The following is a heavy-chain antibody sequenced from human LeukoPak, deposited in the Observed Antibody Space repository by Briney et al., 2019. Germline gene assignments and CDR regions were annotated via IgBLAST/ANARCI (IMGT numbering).Heavy chain of an antibody. V-gene: IGHV3-21*01. CDR3: ARDSVGKKLCSGGSCHRDYYYYYMDV. CDR2: ISGSTTDI. D-gene: IGHD2-15*01. CDR1: GFTFTAYT. Sequence: PGGSLRLSCAASGFTFTAYTINWVRQAPGKGLEWVSYISGSTTDIYYADSVKGRFTISRDNAKNSLYLQMNSLRAEDTAVYYCARDSVGKKLCSGGSCHRDYYYYYMDVWGKGTTVTVSS. J-gene: IGHJ6*03.